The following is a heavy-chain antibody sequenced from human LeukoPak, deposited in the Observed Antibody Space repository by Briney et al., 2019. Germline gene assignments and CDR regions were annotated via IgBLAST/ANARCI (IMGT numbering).Heavy chain of an antibody. CDR2: INHSGST. J-gene: IGHJ6*02. CDR1: GGPFSGYY. V-gene: IGHV4-34*01. D-gene: IGHD2-2*01. CDR3: ASLWLPAATYGMDV. Sequence: SETLSLTCAVYGGPFSGYYWSWIRQPPGKGLEWIGEINHSGSTNYNPSLKSRVTISVDTSKNQFSLKLSSVTAADTAVYYCASLWLPAATYGMDVWGQGTTVTVSS.